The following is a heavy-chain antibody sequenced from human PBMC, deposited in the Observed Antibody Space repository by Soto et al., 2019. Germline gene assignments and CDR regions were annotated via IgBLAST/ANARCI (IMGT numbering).Heavy chain of an antibody. V-gene: IGHV4-61*01. CDR3: ARDGHGMDV. CDR1: GSSVTTGSYN. CDR2: IFFTGIT. Sequence: QVQLQESGPGLVRPSETLSLTCTVSGSSVTTGSYNWSWIRRPPGKGLEWIGNIFFTGITHYNPSLNNRVTMSVDTSKNQFSLTVTSVTAPDTAVYYCARDGHGMDVWGQGTTVTVSS. J-gene: IGHJ6*02.